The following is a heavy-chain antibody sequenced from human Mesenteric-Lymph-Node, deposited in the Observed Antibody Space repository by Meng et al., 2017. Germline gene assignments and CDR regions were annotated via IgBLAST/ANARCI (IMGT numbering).Heavy chain of an antibody. D-gene: IGHD3-10*01. Sequence: GESLKISCAASGFTFGDFAMSWVRQAPGTGLEWVGFITSKTYGETTQYAAYVKDRFTISRDKSRKTLYVQMYSLRAEDTAVYYCARDDAWERITMVRGVIARSLDYWGQGTLVTVSS. J-gene: IGHJ4*02. CDR1: GFTFGDFA. CDR3: ARDDAWERITMVRGVIARSLDY. CDR2: ITSKTYGETT. V-gene: IGHV3-49*04.